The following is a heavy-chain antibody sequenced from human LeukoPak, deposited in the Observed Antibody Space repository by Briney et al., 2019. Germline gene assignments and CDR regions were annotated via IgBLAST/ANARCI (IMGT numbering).Heavy chain of an antibody. D-gene: IGHD5-24*01. CDR1: GFTFSSYA. CDR2: ISYDGSNK. Sequence: PGGSLRLSCAASGFTFSSYAMLWVRQAPGKGLEWVAVISYDGSNKYYADSVKGRFTISRDNSKNTLYLQMNSLRAEDTAVYYCARDWDGYNGGVDYWGQGTLVTVSS. J-gene: IGHJ4*02. V-gene: IGHV3-30-3*01. CDR3: ARDWDGYNGGVDY.